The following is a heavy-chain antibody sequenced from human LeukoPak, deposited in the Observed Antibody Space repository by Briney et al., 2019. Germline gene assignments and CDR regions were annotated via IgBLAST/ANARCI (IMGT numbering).Heavy chain of an antibody. CDR1: GGSFSGYY. CDR2: ITHSEGT. D-gene: IGHD6-19*01. V-gene: IGHV4-34*01. J-gene: IGHJ4*02. Sequence: SETLSLTCGVYGGSFSGYYWSWIRQPPGKGLEWIGEITHSEGTNYNPSLKGRVTISVDTSKNQFSLKLSSVTAADTAVYYCASKRAGILVSGQTEYWGQGTLVTVSS. CDR3: ASKRAGILVSGQTEY.